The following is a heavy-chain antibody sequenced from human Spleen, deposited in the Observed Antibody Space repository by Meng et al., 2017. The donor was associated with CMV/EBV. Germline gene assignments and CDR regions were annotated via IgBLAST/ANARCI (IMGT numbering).Heavy chain of an antibody. J-gene: IGHJ4*02. Sequence: VKVSCKASGYTFTDFYIHWVRQAPGQGLEWMGWINPNSGVTNYVQKFRARVTMTRDTSISTAYMELSRLRSDDTAVYYCARSMSSNYYGSGRLNFWGQGTLVTVSS. D-gene: IGHD3-10*01. CDR1: GYTFTDFY. V-gene: IGHV1-2*02. CDR3: ARSMSSNYYGSGRLNF. CDR2: INPNSGVT.